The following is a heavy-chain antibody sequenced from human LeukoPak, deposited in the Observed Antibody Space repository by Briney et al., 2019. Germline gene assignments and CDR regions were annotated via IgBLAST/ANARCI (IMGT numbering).Heavy chain of an antibody. CDR2: ISHTGSTM. J-gene: IGHJ4*02. Sequence: RLSXXXXGFSXXXXSLXXXXXXXXXXXXXVSYISHTGSTMSYADSVKGRFTISRDNAKNSLYLQMNSLRAEDTAVYYCAREIVGATRSGYWGQGTLVTVSS. V-gene: IGHV3-48*04. CDR1: GFSXXXXS. D-gene: IGHD1-26*01. CDR3: AREIVGATRSGY.